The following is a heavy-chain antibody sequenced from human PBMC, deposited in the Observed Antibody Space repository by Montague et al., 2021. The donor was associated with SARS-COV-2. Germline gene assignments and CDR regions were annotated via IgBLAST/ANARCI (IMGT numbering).Heavy chain of an antibody. CDR1: GFSLSTSGMC. CDR2: IDWDDDK. J-gene: IGHJ4*02. V-gene: IGHV2-70*11. CDR3: ARTYYGGRPFDY. Sequence: VKHTQTLTLTCTFSGFSLSTSGMCVSWIRQPPGKALEWLARIDWDDDKYYSTSLKTRLTISKDTSKNQVVLTMTNMDPVDTATYYCARTYYGGRPFDYWGQGTLVTVSS. D-gene: IGHD4-23*01.